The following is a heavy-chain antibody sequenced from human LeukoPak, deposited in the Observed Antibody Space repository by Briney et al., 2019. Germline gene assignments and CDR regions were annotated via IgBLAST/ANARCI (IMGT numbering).Heavy chain of an antibody. Sequence: ASVKVSCKASGYTFTSYGISWVRQAPGQGLEWMGWISAYNGNTNYAQKLQGRVTMTTDTSTSTAYMELRSLRSDDTAVYYCARNGVPAAHADYYYYYYMDVWGKGTTVTVSS. CDR3: ARNGVPAAHADYYYYYYMDV. CDR1: GYTFTSYG. J-gene: IGHJ6*03. D-gene: IGHD2-2*01. V-gene: IGHV1-18*01. CDR2: ISAYNGNT.